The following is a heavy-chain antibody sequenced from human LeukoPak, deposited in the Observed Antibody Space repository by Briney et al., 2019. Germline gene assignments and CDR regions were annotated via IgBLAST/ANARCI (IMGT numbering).Heavy chain of an antibody. V-gene: IGHV3-21*01. Sequence: GGSLRLSCAASGFTFSSYSMNWVCQAPGKGLEWVSSISSSSSYIYYADSVKGRFTISRDNAKNSLYLQMNSLRAEDTAVYYCARGYGYSYGCSLSYYFDYWGQGTLVTVSS. D-gene: IGHD5-18*01. J-gene: IGHJ4*02. CDR1: GFTFSSYS. CDR2: ISSSSSYI. CDR3: ARGYGYSYGCSLSYYFDY.